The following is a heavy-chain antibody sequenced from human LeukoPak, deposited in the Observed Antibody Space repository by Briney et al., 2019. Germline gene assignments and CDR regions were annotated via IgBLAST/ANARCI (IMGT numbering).Heavy chain of an antibody. CDR2: INPSGGST. CDR3: AREGTIFGVVMFFGY. Sequence: ASVKVSCKASGYTFTIYYMHWVRQAPGQGLEWMGIINPSGGSTSYAQKFQGRVTMTRDTSTSTVYMELSSLRSEDTAVYYCAREGTIFGVVMFFGYWGQGTLVTVSS. J-gene: IGHJ4*02. CDR1: GYTFTIYY. V-gene: IGHV1-46*01. D-gene: IGHD3-3*01.